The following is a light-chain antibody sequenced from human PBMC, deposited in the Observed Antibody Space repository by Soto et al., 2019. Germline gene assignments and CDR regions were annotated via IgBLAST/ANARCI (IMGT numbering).Light chain of an antibody. CDR2: GAS. Sequence: EIVLTQSPGTLSLSPGERDTLSCRASQSVSSSYLAWYQQKPGQAPRLLIYGASSRATGIPDRFSGSGSGTDFTLTISRLEPQDFAVYYCQQYVSSPQTFGQGTKVEIK. V-gene: IGKV3-20*01. CDR1: QSVSSSY. CDR3: QQYVSSPQT. J-gene: IGKJ1*01.